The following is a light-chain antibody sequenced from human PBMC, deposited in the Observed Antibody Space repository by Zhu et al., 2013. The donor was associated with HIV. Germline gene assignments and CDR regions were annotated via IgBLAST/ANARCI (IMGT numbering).Light chain of an antibody. CDR3: QRFGSSVTWT. J-gene: IGKJ1*01. CDR1: QSVSTY. V-gene: IGKV3-20*01. CDR2: GSS. Sequence: EILLTQSPDTLSLSPGQRATLSCRASQSVSTYLAWYQLKPGQPPRLLLYGSSSRAPGIPERFSGSGSGTDFTLTITGLEPEDFGMYFCQRFGSSVTWTFGQGTKLEIK.